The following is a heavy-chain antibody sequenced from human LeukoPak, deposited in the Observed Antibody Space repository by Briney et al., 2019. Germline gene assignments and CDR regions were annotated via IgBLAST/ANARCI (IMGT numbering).Heavy chain of an antibody. V-gene: IGHV3-23*01. Sequence: GGSLRLSCAASGFTFSNFAMSWVRQAPGKGLEWVSAISASGGHTYYADSVMGRFTISRDSSKNTLYLQMNSLRADDTALYYCAKDRVASCSTTSCPIDYWGQGTLVTVSS. D-gene: IGHD2-2*01. CDR2: ISASGGHT. CDR1: GFTFSNFA. J-gene: IGHJ4*02. CDR3: AKDRVASCSTTSCPIDY.